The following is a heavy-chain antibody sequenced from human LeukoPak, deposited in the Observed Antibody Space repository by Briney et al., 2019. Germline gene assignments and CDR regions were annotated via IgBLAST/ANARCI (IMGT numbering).Heavy chain of an antibody. CDR2: INHSGST. CDR3: ARRFRGYSRPSRAFDI. CDR1: GGSFSGYY. Sequence: PSETLSLTCAVYGGSFSGYYWSWIRQPPGKGLEWIGEINHSGSTNYNPSLKSRVTISVDTSKNQFSLKLSSVTAADTAVYYCARRFRGYSRPSRAFDIWGQGTMVTVSS. J-gene: IGHJ3*02. V-gene: IGHV4-34*01. D-gene: IGHD3-22*01.